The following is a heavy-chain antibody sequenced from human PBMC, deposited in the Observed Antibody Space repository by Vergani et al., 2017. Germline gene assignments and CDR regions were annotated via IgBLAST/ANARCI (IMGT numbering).Heavy chain of an antibody. V-gene: IGHV3-53*01. CDR3: ARDFGGSRDYYMDV. J-gene: IGHJ6*03. CDR1: GFTVSSNY. Sequence: EVQLVESGGGLVQPGRSLRLSCAASGFTVSSNYMSWVRQAPGKGLEWVSVIYSGGSTYYADSVKGRFTISRDNSKNTLYLQMNSLRAEDTAVYYCARDFGGSRDYYMDVWGKGTTVTVSS. D-gene: IGHD1-26*01. CDR2: IYSGGST.